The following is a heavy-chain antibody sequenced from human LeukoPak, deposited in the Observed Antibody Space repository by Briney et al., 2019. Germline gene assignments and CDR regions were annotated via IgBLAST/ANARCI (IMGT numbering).Heavy chain of an antibody. J-gene: IGHJ4*02. CDR2: ISSGSSYR. D-gene: IGHD3-22*01. CDR3: AKGDSSGYYYSDY. Sequence: GGSLRLSCAASGFTFSTYGMNWVRQAPGKGLEWVSSISSGSSYRYYADSVKGRFTISRDNAKNSLYLQMDSLRAEDTAVYYCAKGDSSGYYYSDYWGQGTLVTVSS. CDR1: GFTFSTYG. V-gene: IGHV3-21*01.